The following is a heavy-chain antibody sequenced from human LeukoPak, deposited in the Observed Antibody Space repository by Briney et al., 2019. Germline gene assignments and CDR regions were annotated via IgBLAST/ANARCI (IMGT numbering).Heavy chain of an antibody. J-gene: IGHJ4*02. CDR3: ARDSLYSYGYYFDY. Sequence: ASVKVSCKASGYTFTSYGISWVRQAPGQGLEWMGWISAYNGNTNYAQKLQGRVTMTTDTSTSTAYMELRSLRSDDTAVCYCARDSLYSYGYYFDYWGQGTLVTVSS. CDR1: GYTFTSYG. V-gene: IGHV1-18*01. D-gene: IGHD5-18*01. CDR2: ISAYNGNT.